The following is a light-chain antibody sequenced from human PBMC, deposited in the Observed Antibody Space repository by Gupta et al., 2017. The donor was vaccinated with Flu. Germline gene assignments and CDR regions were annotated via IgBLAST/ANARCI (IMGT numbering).Light chain of an antibody. Sequence: SSVLTQPPSVSVAPGQPARITCSGNNIGSRSVHWYQQKAGQAPVLVVHDDTDRPSGIPERSSGSTSGDTATLTISWVEAGDEADYYCQVWASSSDVLFGGGTKLTVL. J-gene: IGLJ2*01. CDR2: DDT. V-gene: IGLV3-21*02. CDR3: QVWASSSDVL. CDR1: NIGSRS.